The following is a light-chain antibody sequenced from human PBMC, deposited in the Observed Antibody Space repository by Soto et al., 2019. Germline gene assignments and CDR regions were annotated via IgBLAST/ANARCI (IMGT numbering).Light chain of an antibody. J-gene: IGKJ4*01. CDR1: QGVSRY. CDR3: QQLNTYPVP. V-gene: IGKV1-9*01. CDR2: AAS. Sequence: IQLTQSPSSLSASVGDSVTITCRASQGVSRYLSWYQQKPGRAPILLISAASTLQSGVPARFSGSGSGTDFHPSITSLAPEDFWTYYCQQLNTYPVPFRGRTKVEIK.